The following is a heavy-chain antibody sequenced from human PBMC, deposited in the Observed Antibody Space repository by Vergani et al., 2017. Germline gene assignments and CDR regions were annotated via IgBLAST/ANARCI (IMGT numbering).Heavy chain of an antibody. CDR1: GFTFSSYA. D-gene: IGHD2-2*02. CDR2: ITDSGDST. J-gene: IGHJ4*02. Sequence: EVQLLESGGGLVQPGGSLRLSCAASGFTFSSYAMGWVRQAPGKGLEWVSAITDSGDSTYYADSVKGRFTISRDNSKNTLYLQMNSLRAEDTAVCYCAKDTCSSTSCFTGNYFDYWGQGTLVTVSS. V-gene: IGHV3-23*01. CDR3: AKDTCSSTSCFTGNYFDY.